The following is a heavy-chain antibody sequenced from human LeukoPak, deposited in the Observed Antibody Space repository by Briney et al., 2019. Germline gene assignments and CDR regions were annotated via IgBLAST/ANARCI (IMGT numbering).Heavy chain of an antibody. D-gene: IGHD6-13*01. J-gene: IGHJ4*02. V-gene: IGHV1-46*03. Sequence: ASVKVSCKASGYTFTSYYMHWVRQAPGQGLEWMGIINPRGGSTSYAQKFQGRVTMTSDTSTSTVYMELSSLRSEDTAVYYCVSSSWSPRPLDYWGQGTLVTVSS. CDR3: VSSSWSPRPLDY. CDR1: GYTFTSYY. CDR2: INPRGGST.